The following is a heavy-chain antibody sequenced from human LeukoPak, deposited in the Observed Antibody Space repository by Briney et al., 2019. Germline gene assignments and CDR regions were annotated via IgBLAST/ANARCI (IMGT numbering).Heavy chain of an antibody. CDR3: ARARRSSRLFDY. J-gene: IGHJ4*02. V-gene: IGHV4-31*03. Sequence: SETLSLTCTVSGDSISSGGYYWSWIRQHPGKGLEWIGFIYSSGSTYYDPSLKSRVAISVDTSKNQFSLKLSSLTAADTAVYYCARARRSSRLFDYWGQGTLVTVSS. CDR1: GDSISSGGYY. CDR2: IYSSGST. D-gene: IGHD6-6*01.